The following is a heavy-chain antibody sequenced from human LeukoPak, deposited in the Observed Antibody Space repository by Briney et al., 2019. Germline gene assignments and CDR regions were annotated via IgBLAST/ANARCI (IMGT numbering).Heavy chain of an antibody. CDR3: ARETVGATGGLDY. CDR1: GGSISSSSYY. D-gene: IGHD1-26*01. Sequence: KPSETLSPTCTVSGGSISSSSYYWGWIRQPPGKGLEWIGSIYYSGSTYYNPSLKSRVTISVDTSKNQFSLKLSSVTAADTAVYFCARETVGATGGLDYWGQGTLVTVSS. V-gene: IGHV4-39*07. CDR2: IYYSGST. J-gene: IGHJ4*02.